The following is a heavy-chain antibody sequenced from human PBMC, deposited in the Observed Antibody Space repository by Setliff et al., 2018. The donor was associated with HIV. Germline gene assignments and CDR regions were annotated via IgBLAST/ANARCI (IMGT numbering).Heavy chain of an antibody. CDR3: ARGAWIQRWNGDFDI. V-gene: IGHV1-2*02. J-gene: IGHJ3*02. CDR2: INPNSGST. D-gene: IGHD5-18*01. Sequence: ASVKVSCKASGYTFTGYFLHWVRQAPGQGLEYMGWINPNSGSTNYAQKFQGRVTMTRDTSVSTAYMELSRLRSDDTDVYYCARGAWIQRWNGDFDIWGQGTMVTVSS. CDR1: GYTFTGYF.